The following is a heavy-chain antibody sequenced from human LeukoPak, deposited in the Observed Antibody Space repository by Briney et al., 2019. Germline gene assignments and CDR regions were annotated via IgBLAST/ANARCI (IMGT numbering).Heavy chain of an antibody. D-gene: IGHD4-11*01. J-gene: IGHJ4*02. Sequence: XLEWVAVIWYDGSNKYYAGSVKGRFTISRDNSKNTLYLQMNSLRAEDTAVYYCARVKRDSLDYWGQGTLVTVSS. CDR2: IWYDGSNK. V-gene: IGHV3-33*01. CDR3: ARVKRDSLDY.